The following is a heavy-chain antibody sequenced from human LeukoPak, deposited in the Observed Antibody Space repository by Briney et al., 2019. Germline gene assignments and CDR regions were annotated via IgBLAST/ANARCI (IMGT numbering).Heavy chain of an antibody. CDR1: RFTVSSYA. CDR2: ISHDGTNE. D-gene: IGHD6-19*01. Sequence: GGSLRLSCAASRFTVSSYAMHWVRQSPGKGLEWVAGISHDGTNEYQADSVKGRFTISRDNSKNTLYLQMNSLRVEDTAIYYCARDRIAVAGMGAFQHWGQGTLVTVSS. CDR3: ARDRIAVAGMGAFQH. V-gene: IGHV3-30*04. J-gene: IGHJ1*01.